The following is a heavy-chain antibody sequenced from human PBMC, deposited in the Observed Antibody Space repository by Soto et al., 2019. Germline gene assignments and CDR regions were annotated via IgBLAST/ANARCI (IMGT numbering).Heavy chain of an antibody. CDR1: GYSISTGYY. Sequence: PSETLSLTCAVSGYSISTGYYWDWIRQPPGKGLEWIGSIYHSENTYYNPSLKSRVTISADTSKNQFSLRLSSVTAADTAVYYCARNLNYGMDVWGQGTTVTVSS. CDR2: IYHSENT. V-gene: IGHV4-38-2*01. J-gene: IGHJ6*02. CDR3: ARNLNYGMDV.